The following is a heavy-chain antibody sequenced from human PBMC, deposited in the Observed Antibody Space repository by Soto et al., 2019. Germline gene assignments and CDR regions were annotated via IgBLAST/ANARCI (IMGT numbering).Heavy chain of an antibody. CDR3: ARDPAVTTDYVLDV. D-gene: IGHD4-4*01. CDR2: INPNSGGT. J-gene: IGHJ6*02. CDR1: GGTFSSYA. Sequence: ASVKVSCKASGGTFSSYAISWVRQAPGQGLEWMGWINPNSGGTNYAQKFQGRVTMTRDTSISTAYMELSRLGSDDTAVYYCARDPAVTTDYVLDVWGQGTTVPVSS. V-gene: IGHV1-2*02.